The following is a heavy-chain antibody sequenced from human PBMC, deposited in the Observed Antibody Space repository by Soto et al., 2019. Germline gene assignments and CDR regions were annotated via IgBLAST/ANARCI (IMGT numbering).Heavy chain of an antibody. Sequence: GRSLRLSCSVSGFTFNDYSVNWVRQAPGKGLVWVSYIGSGSNPTIYYADSVKGRFTISRDTAQNSLILQMDSLREGETAVYYCARHHNSVADYWGYRTPADVSS. V-gene: IGHV3-48*02. J-gene: IGHJ4*01. CDR1: GFTFNDYS. CDR3: ARHHNSVADY. D-gene: IGHD6-13*01. CDR2: IGSGSNPTI.